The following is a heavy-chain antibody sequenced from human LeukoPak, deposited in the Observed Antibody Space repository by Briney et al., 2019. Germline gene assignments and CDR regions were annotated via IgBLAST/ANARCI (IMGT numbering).Heavy chain of an antibody. Sequence: PGGSLRLSCAASGFTFSTYGMSWVRQAPGKGLEWVSAISGSGGRTYYADSVKGRFTISRDKSKNTLYLQMNSLRAEDTAVYYCAKDLGLWFGEFLYYFDSWGQGTLATVSS. CDR1: GFTFSTYG. CDR3: AKDLGLWFGEFLYYFDS. J-gene: IGHJ4*02. CDR2: ISGSGGRT. V-gene: IGHV3-23*01. D-gene: IGHD3-10*01.